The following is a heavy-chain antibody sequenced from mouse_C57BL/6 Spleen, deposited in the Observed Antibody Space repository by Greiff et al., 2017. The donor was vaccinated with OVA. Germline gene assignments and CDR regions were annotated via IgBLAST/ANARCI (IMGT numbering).Heavy chain of an antibody. Sequence: QVQLQQPGAELVMPGASVKLSCKASRYTFTSYWMHWVKQRPGQGLEWIGEIDPSDSYTNYNQKFKGKSTLTVDKSSSTAYMQLSSLTSEDSAVYYCARGGPVLFDYWGQGTTLTVSS. V-gene: IGHV1-69*01. CDR2: IDPSDSYT. CDR1: RYTFTSYW. J-gene: IGHJ2*01. CDR3: ARGGPVLFDY.